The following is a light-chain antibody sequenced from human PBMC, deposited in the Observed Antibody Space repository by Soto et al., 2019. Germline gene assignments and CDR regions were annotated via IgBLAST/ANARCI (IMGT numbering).Light chain of an antibody. CDR1: QSVSSSY. Sequence: EIVLTQSPGTLSLSPGERATLSCRASQSVSSSYLAWYQQKPGQAPRLLIYGASSRATGIPDRFSGSGSGTDFTLTISRLGPEDCAVYYCQQYGSSPRYTFGQGTKLEIK. J-gene: IGKJ2*01. V-gene: IGKV3-20*01. CDR3: QQYGSSPRYT. CDR2: GAS.